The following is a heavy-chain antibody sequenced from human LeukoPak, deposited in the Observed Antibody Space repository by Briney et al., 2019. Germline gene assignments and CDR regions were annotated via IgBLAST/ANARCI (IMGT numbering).Heavy chain of an antibody. D-gene: IGHD3-9*01. CDR1: GGSFSGYY. V-gene: IGHV4-34*01. Sequence: SETLSLTCAVYGGSFSGYYWSWIRQPPGKGLDWIGEINHGGSTNYNPSLKSRVTISVDTSKNQFSLKLSSVTAADTDVSYCARLGPNYDILTGYPMKHYYYYGMDVWGQGTTVTVSS. CDR2: INHGGST. CDR3: ARLGPNYDILTGYPMKHYYYYGMDV. J-gene: IGHJ6*02.